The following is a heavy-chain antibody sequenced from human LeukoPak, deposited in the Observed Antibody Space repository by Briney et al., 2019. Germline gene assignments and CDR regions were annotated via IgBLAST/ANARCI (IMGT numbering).Heavy chain of an antibody. D-gene: IGHD6-13*01. J-gene: IGHJ4*02. CDR2: MNPNSGNT. V-gene: IGHV1-8*02. Sequence: GASVKVSCKASGYTFTSYGISWVRQAPGQGLEWMGWMNPNSGNTGYAQKFQGRVTMTRNTSISTAYMELSSLRSEDTAVYYCARGTSLAAAGYWGQGTLVTVSS. CDR1: GYTFTSYG. CDR3: ARGTSLAAAGY.